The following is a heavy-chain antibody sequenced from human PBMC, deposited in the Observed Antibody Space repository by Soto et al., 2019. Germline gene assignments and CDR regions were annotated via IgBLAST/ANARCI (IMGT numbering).Heavy chain of an antibody. CDR1: GYTYASYG. J-gene: IGHJ4*02. Sequence: VKVSCKDSGYTYASYGSSWVRQAPGQGLEWMGWISAYNGNTNYAQKLQGRVTMTTDTSTSTAYMELRSLRSDDTAVYYCARDEEQWLVVNFDYWGQGTQVTVSS. CDR3: ARDEEQWLVVNFDY. D-gene: IGHD6-19*01. CDR2: ISAYNGNT. V-gene: IGHV1-18*01.